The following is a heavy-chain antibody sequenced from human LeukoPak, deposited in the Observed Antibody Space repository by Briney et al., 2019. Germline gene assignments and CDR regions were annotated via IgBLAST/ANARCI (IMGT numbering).Heavy chain of an antibody. J-gene: IGHJ4*02. CDR3: ARAGGPSASVDY. CDR2: IIPIFGTA. V-gene: IGHV1-69*13. Sequence: GASVKVSCKASGGTFSSYAISWVRQAPGQGLEWMGGIIPIFGTANYAQRFQGRATITADESTSTAYMELSSLRSEDTAVYYCARAGGPSASVDYWGQGTLVTVSS. D-gene: IGHD5-18*01. CDR1: GGTFSSYA.